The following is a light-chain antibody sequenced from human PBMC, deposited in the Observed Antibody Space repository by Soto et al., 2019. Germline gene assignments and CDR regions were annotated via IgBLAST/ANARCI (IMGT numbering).Light chain of an antibody. CDR1: SSNIGSNT. J-gene: IGLJ1*01. V-gene: IGLV1-44*01. CDR3: ATRDDSLDGYV. Sequence: QSVLTQPPSASGTPGQRVTISCSGSSSNIGSNTVNWYQQLPGTAPKLLIYSHNQRPSGVPDRFSVSKSGTSASLAISGLHSEDEADYYCATRDDSLDGYVFGTGTKLTVL. CDR2: SHN.